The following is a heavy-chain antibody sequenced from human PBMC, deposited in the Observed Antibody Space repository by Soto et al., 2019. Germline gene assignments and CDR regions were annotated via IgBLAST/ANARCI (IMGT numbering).Heavy chain of an antibody. D-gene: IGHD6-13*01. CDR3: ASIGQQLAAFDI. CDR2: ISYSGST. CDR1: GGSISSYY. J-gene: IGHJ3*02. Sequence: SETLSLTCTVSGGSISSYYWSWIRQPPGKGLEWIGYISYSGSTIYNPSLKSRATISVDTSKSQFSLRLTSVTAADTAVYYCASIGQQLAAFDIWGQGTMVTVSS. V-gene: IGHV4-59*01.